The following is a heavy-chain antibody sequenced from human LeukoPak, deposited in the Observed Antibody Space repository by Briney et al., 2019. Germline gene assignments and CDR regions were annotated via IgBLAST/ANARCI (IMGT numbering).Heavy chain of an antibody. J-gene: IGHJ4*02. CDR2: ISWNSGSI. V-gene: IGHV3-9*01. CDR1: GFTFDDYA. Sequence: GRSLRLSCAASGFTFDDYAMHWVRQAPGKGLEWVSGISWNSGSIGYADSVKGRFTISRDNAKNSLYLQMNSLRAEDTAVYYCARAYGQLERRGFDYWGQGTLVTVSS. CDR3: ARAYGQLERRGFDY. D-gene: IGHD1-1*01.